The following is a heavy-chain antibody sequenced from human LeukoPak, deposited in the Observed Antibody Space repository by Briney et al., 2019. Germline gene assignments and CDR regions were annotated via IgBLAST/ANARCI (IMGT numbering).Heavy chain of an antibody. CDR1: GGSISSYY. J-gene: IGHJ4*02. CDR3: ARSYCSGGSCYSTSFDY. D-gene: IGHD2-15*01. V-gene: IGHV4-59*01. Sequence: SETLSLTCTVSGGSISSYYWSWIRQPPGKGLEWIGYIYYSGSTNYNPSLKSRVTISVDTSKNQFSLKLSSVTAADTAVYYCARSYCSGGSCYSTSFDYWGQGTLVTASS. CDR2: IYYSGST.